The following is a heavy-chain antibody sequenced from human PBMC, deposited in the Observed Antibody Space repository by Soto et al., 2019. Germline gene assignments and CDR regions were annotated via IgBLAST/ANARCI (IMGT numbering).Heavy chain of an antibody. CDR3: AKAPRGGDYTGYFDY. J-gene: IGHJ4*02. Sequence: GGSLRLSCAASGFTFSSYGMHWVRQAPGKGLEWVAVISYDGSNKYYADSVKGRFTISRDNSKNTLYLQMNSLRAEDTAVYYCAKAPRGGDYTGYFDYWGQGTLVTVS. D-gene: IGHD4-17*01. V-gene: IGHV3-30*18. CDR1: GFTFSSYG. CDR2: ISYDGSNK.